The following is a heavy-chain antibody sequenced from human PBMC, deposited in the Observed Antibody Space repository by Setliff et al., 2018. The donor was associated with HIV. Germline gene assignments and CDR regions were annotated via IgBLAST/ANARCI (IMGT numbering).Heavy chain of an antibody. CDR1: GFTFDDYG. J-gene: IGHJ6*03. CDR3: AREGGMVRGALYYYYYYYMDV. V-gene: IGHV3-20*04. D-gene: IGHD3-10*01. Sequence: GGSLRLSCAASGFTFDDYGMTWVRQAPGKGLEWVSGINRNGGGTGYADSVQGRFTISRDNAKNSLYLQMNSLRAEDTALYYCAREGGMVRGALYYYYYYYMDVWGKGTTVTVSS. CDR2: INRNGGGT.